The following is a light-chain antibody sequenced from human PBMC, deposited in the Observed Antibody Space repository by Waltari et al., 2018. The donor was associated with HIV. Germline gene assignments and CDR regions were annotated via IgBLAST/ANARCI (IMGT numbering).Light chain of an antibody. Sequence: DIELTQSPVSLTVSPGEPASISCRSGQSLLHSYGYNYLDWYVQKQGQSPRLLFYLGSNRASGVPDRFSASGSGTHFTRDISRVEAEDVGVYYCMQALQTWTFGQGTKVEIK. CDR2: LGS. CDR3: MQALQTWT. J-gene: IGKJ1*01. V-gene: IGKV2-28*01. CDR1: QSLLHSYGYNY.